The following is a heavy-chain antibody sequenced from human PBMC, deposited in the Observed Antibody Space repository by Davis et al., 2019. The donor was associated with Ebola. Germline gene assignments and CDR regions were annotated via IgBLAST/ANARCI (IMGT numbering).Heavy chain of an antibody. V-gene: IGHV4-38-2*02. CDR1: SYSISTGYY. CDR3: ARAILWFGESSSLPPYYYGMDV. CDR2: VYHIGST. D-gene: IGHD3-10*01. Sequence: ESLKISCTVFSYSISTGYYWGWIRQPPGKGPEWIGNVYHIGSTNYNPSLKSRVTITVDTSKNQFSLKLSSVTAADTAIYYCARAILWFGESSSLPPYYYGMDVWGKGTTVTVSS. J-gene: IGHJ6*04.